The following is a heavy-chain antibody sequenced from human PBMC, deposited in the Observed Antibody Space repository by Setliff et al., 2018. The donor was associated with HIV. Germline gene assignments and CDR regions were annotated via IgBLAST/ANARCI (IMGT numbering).Heavy chain of an antibody. V-gene: IGHV1-2*06. CDR2: INPNSGGT. CDR1: GYTFTGYY. CDR3: ARDPEQLITLDY. J-gene: IGHJ4*02. D-gene: IGHD6-13*01. Sequence: ASVKVSCKASGYTFTGYYMHWVRQAPGQGLEWMGRINPNSGGTKYAQKFQGRVTMTRDTSTSTVYMELSSLRSEDTAVYYCARDPEQLITLDYWGQGTLVTVSS.